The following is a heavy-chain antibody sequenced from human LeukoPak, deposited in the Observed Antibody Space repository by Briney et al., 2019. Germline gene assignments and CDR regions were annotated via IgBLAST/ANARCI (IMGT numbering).Heavy chain of an antibody. V-gene: IGHV4-39*01. Sequence: SETLSLTCIVSGVSISSSSYFWGWIRQSPGKGLEGIGSIFQSGSTYYNPSLKSRATISIDTSKNQFSLKLSSVTAADAAVYYCAKHRWDEDYWGQGTLVTVSS. CDR3: AKHRWDEDY. CDR1: GVSISSSSYF. CDR2: IFQSGST. J-gene: IGHJ4*02. D-gene: IGHD1-26*01.